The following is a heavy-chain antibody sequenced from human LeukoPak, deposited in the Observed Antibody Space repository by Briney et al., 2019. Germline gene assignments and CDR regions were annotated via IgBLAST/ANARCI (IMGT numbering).Heavy chain of an antibody. CDR2: MNPNSGNT. J-gene: IGHJ3*02. CDR3: ASSRGSGSDAFDI. V-gene: IGHV1-8*01. D-gene: IGHD3-10*01. Sequence: ASVTVSCKASGYTFTSYDINWVRQATGQGLEWMGWMNPNSGNTGYAQKFQGRVTMTRNTSISTAYMELSSLRSEGTAVYYCASSRGSGSDAFDIWGQGTMVTVSS. CDR1: GYTFTSYD.